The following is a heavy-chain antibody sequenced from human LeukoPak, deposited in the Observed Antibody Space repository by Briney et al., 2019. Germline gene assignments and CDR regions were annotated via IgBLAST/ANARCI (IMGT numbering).Heavy chain of an antibody. D-gene: IGHD1-1*01. V-gene: IGHV5-51*01. CDR1: GYNFTSYW. CDR2: IYPGDSDT. CDR3: ARYTDHYYFDY. Sequence: GESLKISCKGSGYNFTSYWIGWVRQMPGKGLEWMGIIYPGDSDTRYSPSFQGQVTISADKSISTAYLQWSSLNTSDTAIYYCARYTDHYYFDYWGQGTLVTVSS. J-gene: IGHJ4*02.